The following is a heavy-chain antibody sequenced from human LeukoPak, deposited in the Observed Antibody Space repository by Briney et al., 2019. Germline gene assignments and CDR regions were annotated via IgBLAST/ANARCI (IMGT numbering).Heavy chain of an antibody. CDR1: GGSISSYY. J-gene: IGHJ4*02. V-gene: IGHV4-59*01. D-gene: IGHD3-3*01. CDR3: ARVRSITIFGVVISLYDC. CDR2: IYYSGST. Sequence: SETLSLTCTVSGGSISSYYWSWIRQPPGKGLEWIGYIYYSGSTNYNPSLKSRVAISVDTSKNQFSLKLSSVTAADTAVYYCARVRSITIFGVVISLYDCWGQGTLVTVSS.